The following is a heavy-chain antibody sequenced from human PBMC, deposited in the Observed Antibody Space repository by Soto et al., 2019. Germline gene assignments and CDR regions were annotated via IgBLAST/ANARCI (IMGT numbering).Heavy chain of an antibody. CDR1: GGYISSYC. J-gene: IGHJ5*02. CDR2: IYYSGST. V-gene: IGHV4-39*01. D-gene: IGHD3-10*01. Sequence: SETLCLTRTVAGGYISSYCWGWIRQPPGKGLEWIGSIYYSGSTYYNPSLKSRVTISVDTSKNQFSLKLSSVTAADTAVYYCARHRGFGETYFDPWGQGTLVTVSS. CDR3: ARHRGFGETYFDP.